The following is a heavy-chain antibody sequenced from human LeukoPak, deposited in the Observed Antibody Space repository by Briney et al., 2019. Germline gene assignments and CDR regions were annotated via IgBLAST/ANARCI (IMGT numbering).Heavy chain of an antibody. V-gene: IGHV3-48*01. J-gene: IGHJ4*02. CDR3: ARDPPIVVVPATD. CDR2: ICSSSTI. D-gene: IGHD2-2*01. CDR1: GFTFSSYS. Sequence: PGGSLRLSCAASGFTFSSYSMNWVRQAPGKGLEWVSYICSSSTIYYAHSVKGRFTISVDNAKNSLYLQMISLRAEDTAVYYCARDPPIVVVPATDGGQGTLVTVSS.